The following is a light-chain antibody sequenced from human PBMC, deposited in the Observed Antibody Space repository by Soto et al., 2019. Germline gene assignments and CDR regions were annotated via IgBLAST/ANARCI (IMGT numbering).Light chain of an antibody. CDR2: SNN. J-gene: IGLJ2*01. CDR1: SSNIGGTNY. Sequence: QSVLTQPPSASGTPGQKVFISCSGSSSNIGGTNYAYWYQQLPGAAPKLLMHSNNLRPSGVPARISGSKFGTAASLAISGLRSEDEAVYYCASWDDRLGDVIFGVGTKLTVL. CDR3: ASWDDRLGDVI. V-gene: IGLV1-47*02.